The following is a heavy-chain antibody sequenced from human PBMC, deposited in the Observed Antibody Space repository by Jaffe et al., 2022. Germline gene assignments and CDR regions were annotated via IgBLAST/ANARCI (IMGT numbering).Heavy chain of an antibody. Sequence: QVQLVQSGAEVKKPGSSVKVSCKASGGTFSSYAISWVRQAPGQGLEWMGGIIPIFGTANYAQKFQGRVTITTDESTSTAYMELSSLRSEDTAVYYCASSKGPGQRFYGDYGVARAVDYWGQGTLVTVSS. CDR3: ASSKGPGQRFYGDYGVARAVDY. CDR1: GGTFSSYA. D-gene: IGHD4-17*01. J-gene: IGHJ4*02. CDR2: IIPIFGTA. V-gene: IGHV1-69*05.